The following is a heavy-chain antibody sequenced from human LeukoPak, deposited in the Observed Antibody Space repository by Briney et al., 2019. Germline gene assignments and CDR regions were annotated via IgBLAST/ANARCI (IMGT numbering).Heavy chain of an antibody. CDR2: IKQDGSEK. D-gene: IGHD4-17*01. Sequence: PGGSLRLSCAASGFTFSSYWMSWVRQAPGKGLEWVANIKQDGSEKYYVDSVKGRFTISRDNAKNSLYLQMNSLRAEDTAVYYCARDHGHDYGDYQNGGGVYWGQGTLVTVSS. V-gene: IGHV3-7*01. J-gene: IGHJ4*02. CDR3: ARDHGHDYGDYQNGGGVY. CDR1: GFTFSSYW.